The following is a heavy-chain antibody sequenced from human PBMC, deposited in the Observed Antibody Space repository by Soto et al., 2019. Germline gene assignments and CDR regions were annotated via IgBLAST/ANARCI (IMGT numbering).Heavy chain of an antibody. Sequence: EVQLVESGGGLVQPGGSLRLSCEASGFTFRNYDMHWFRQCTGKGLEWVSGISAAGDPDYADSVEGRFTISRENAQNSFFLQMNSLRVGDTAVYYCARTDRDFYGLDVWGQGTTVIVSS. J-gene: IGHJ6*02. CDR1: GFTFRNYD. CDR2: ISAAGDP. CDR3: ARTDRDFYGLDV. V-gene: IGHV3-13*05.